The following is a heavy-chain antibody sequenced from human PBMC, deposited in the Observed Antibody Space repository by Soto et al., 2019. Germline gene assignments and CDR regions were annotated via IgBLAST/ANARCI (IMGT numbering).Heavy chain of an antibody. D-gene: IGHD5-12*01. J-gene: IGHJ5*02. CDR2: IYYSGST. CDR3: ARANSGYDYGRNWFDP. Sequence: PSETLSLTCTVSGGSISSSSYYWGWIRQPPGKGLEWIGSIYYSGSTYYNPSLKSRVTISVDTSKNQFSLKLSSVTAADTAVYYCARANSGYDYGRNWFDPWGQGTLVTSPQ. V-gene: IGHV4-39*01. CDR1: GGSISSSSYY.